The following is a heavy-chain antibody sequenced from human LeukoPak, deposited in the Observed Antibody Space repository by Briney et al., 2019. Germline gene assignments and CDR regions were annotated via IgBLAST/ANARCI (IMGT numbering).Heavy chain of an antibody. V-gene: IGHV3-7*01. Sequence: PGGSLRLSCAASGFTFSSYWMSWVRQAPGKGLEWVANIKQDGSEKYYVDSVKGRFTISRDNAKNSLYLQMNSLRAEDTAVYYCARIYGSGSYPPGMYRGQGTLVTVSS. CDR3: ARIYGSGSYPPGMY. D-gene: IGHD3-10*01. J-gene: IGHJ4*02. CDR2: IKQDGSEK. CDR1: GFTFSSYW.